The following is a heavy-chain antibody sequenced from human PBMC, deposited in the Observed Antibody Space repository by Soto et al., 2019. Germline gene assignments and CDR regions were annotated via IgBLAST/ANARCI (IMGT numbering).Heavy chain of an antibody. V-gene: IGHV2-5*01. Sequence: QITLKESGPTLVKPTQTLTLTCTFSGFSLSTSGVGMGWIRQPPGTALEWLALIYWNDDKRYSPSLKSRLTITKDTSKNQVVLTMTNMDPVDTATYYCAHSHMTRLLDYWGQGTLVTVSS. CDR2: IYWNDDK. D-gene: IGHD4-17*01. J-gene: IGHJ4*02. CDR3: AHSHMTRLLDY. CDR1: GFSLSTSGVG.